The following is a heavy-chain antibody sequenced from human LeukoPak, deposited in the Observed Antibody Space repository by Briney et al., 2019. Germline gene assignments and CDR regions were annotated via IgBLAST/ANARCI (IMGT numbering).Heavy chain of an antibody. CDR3: ARWCGADYYDSSGYLYDGAFDI. D-gene: IGHD3-22*01. CDR1: GGSISSSSYY. V-gene: IGHV4-39*07. CDR2: IYYSGST. Sequence: SETLSHTCTVSGGSISSSSYYWGWVRQPPGTGLEWVGNIYYSGSTYYSPSLKSRVTISVDKSKNQFSLKLSSVTAADTAVYYCARWCGADYYDSSGYLYDGAFDIWGQGTMVTVSS. J-gene: IGHJ3*02.